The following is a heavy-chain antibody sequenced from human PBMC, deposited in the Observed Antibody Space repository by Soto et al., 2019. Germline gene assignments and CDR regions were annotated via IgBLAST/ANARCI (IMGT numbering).Heavy chain of an antibody. CDR1: GFTFSTYS. Sequence: EVQLVESGGGLVQPGGSLRVSCAASGFTFSTYSMNWVRQAPGKGLEWVSYISSGSRNIYYADSVKGRFTISRDNAKNSLYLQMNSLRAEATAVYYCALDEQQVDCLDYWGQGTLVTVSS. CDR2: ISSGSRNI. D-gene: IGHD6-13*01. V-gene: IGHV3-48*01. CDR3: ALDEQQVDCLDY. J-gene: IGHJ4*02.